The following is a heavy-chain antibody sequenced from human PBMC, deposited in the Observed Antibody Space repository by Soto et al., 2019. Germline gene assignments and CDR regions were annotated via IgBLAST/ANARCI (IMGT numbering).Heavy chain of an antibody. J-gene: IGHJ4*02. Sequence: GGSLRLSCAASGFTFRTYAMSWVRQAPGKGLEWVSTISGNGGTSYADFVRGRFTISRDNSKNTLYLQMNSLRAEDTAIYYCAKDAPGSGWLSDYWGQGXRVTVSS. D-gene: IGHD3-22*01. CDR1: GFTFRTYA. CDR3: AKDAPGSGWLSDY. V-gene: IGHV3-23*01. CDR2: ISGNGGT.